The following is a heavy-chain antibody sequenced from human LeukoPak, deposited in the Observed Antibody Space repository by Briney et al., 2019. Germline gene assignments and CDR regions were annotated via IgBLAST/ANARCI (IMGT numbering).Heavy chain of an antibody. CDR2: IYYSGRT. D-gene: IGHD5-18*01. CDR1: GVSISSGDYY. CDR3: ARHRTAINRYGPYDAFDI. Sequence: PSETLSLTCTVSGVSISSGDYYWGWIRQPPGKGLEWIGSIYYSGRTYYNPPLKSRVTISEDTSKNQFSLKLSSVTAADTAVYYCARHRTAINRYGPYDAFDIWGQGTMVTVSS. J-gene: IGHJ3*02. V-gene: IGHV4-39*01.